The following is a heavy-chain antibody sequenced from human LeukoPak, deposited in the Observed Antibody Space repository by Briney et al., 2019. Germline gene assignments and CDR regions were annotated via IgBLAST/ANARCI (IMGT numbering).Heavy chain of an antibody. CDR1: AASISSSSHH. J-gene: IGHJ4*02. CDR2: IYSGRTI. D-gene: IGHD6-6*01. V-gene: IGHV4-39*01. CDR3: ARGGSSSADN. Sequence: PSETLSLTCTISAASISSSSHHWGWIRQSPGKGLEWIGSIYSGRTIYYSPSLNSRVTISVVTSKDQFILQLNSVTAADTAVYYCARGGSSSADNWGQGTLVTVSS.